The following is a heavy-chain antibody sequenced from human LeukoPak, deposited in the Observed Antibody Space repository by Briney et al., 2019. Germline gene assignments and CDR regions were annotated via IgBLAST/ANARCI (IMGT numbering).Heavy chain of an antibody. CDR3: ARAYCSGGSCYSGTFYFDY. CDR2: INAGNGNT. D-gene: IGHD2-15*01. V-gene: IGHV1-3*01. Sequence: ASVTVSCKASGYTFTSYAMHWVRQAPGQRLEWMGWINAGNGNTKYSQKFQGRVTITRDTSASTAYMELSSLRSEDTAVYYCARAYCSGGSCYSGTFYFDYWGQGTLVTVSS. J-gene: IGHJ4*02. CDR1: GYTFTSYA.